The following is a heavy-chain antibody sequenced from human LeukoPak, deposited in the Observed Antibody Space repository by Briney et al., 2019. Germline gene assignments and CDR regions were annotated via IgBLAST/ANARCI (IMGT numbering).Heavy chain of an antibody. CDR2: INPSGGST. CDR1: GYTFTSYY. D-gene: IGHD3-10*01. CDR3: ARIPPEYFDSGTDAFDI. Sequence: ASVKVSCKASGYTFTSYYMHWVGQAPGQGLEWMGIINPSGGSTSYAQKFQGRVTMTRDMSTSTVYMELSSLRSEDTAVYYCARIPPEYFDSGTDAFDIWGQGTMVTVS. J-gene: IGHJ3*02. V-gene: IGHV1-46*01.